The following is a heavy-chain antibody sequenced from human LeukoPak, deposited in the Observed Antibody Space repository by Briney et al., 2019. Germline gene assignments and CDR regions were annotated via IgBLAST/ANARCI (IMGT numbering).Heavy chain of an antibody. D-gene: IGHD5-18*01. CDR1: GGSICMYY. Sequence: SETLSLTCTVSGGSICMYYWSWIRQPPGKGLEWIGYIYYSGSTNYNPSLKSRVTISVDTSKNQFSLKLSSVTAADTAVYYCARQSGYSYGYAFDYWGQGTLVTVSS. CDR2: IYYSGST. CDR3: ARQSGYSYGYAFDY. J-gene: IGHJ4*02. V-gene: IGHV4-59*01.